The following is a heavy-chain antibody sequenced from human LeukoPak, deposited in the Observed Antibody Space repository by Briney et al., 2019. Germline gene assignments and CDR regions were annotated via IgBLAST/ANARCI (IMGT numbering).Heavy chain of an antibody. Sequence: PGGSLRLSCAGSGFSFGCYAMSWVRQAPGKGLEWVSSINGNGGSTYYADSVKGRLTISRDNSKNTLYLQMNSLRAEDTAVYYCAKTHDSSGYLRSHFDYWGQGTLVTVSS. J-gene: IGHJ4*02. D-gene: IGHD3-22*01. CDR1: GFSFGCYA. CDR3: AKTHDSSGYLRSHFDY. CDR2: INGNGGST. V-gene: IGHV3-23*01.